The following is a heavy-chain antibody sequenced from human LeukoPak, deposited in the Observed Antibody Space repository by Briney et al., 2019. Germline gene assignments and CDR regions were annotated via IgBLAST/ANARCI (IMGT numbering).Heavy chain of an antibody. J-gene: IGHJ4*02. Sequence: GGSLRLSCAASGFIFSSHGMNWVRQAPGKGLEWVSGISPSGDITYYADSVKGRFTISRDNSKNTVYLQMDSLRFEDAAVYYCAKDLAYIRFNNGGQGTLVTVSS. CDR2: ISPSGDIT. D-gene: IGHD1-1*01. V-gene: IGHV3-23*01. CDR3: AKDLAYIRFNN. CDR1: GFIFSSHG.